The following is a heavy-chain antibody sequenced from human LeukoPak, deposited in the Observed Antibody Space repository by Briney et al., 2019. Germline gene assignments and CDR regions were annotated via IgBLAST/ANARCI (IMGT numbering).Heavy chain of an antibody. D-gene: IGHD3-22*01. CDR1: GFTLGDYA. V-gene: IGHV3-49*03. CDR2: IRSKTYEGTT. Sequence: GGSLRLSRTASGFTLGDYAMSAFRPAPGKGVEWVGFIRSKTYEGTTEYDASVKGRFTISRDESKSIAYPQMNSLKTEDTAVYYCRSGYIEDWGQGTLVTVSS. J-gene: IGHJ4*02. CDR3: RSGYIED.